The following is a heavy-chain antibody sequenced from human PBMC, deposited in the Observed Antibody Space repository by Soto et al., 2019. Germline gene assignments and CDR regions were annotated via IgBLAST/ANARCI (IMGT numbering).Heavy chain of an antibody. CDR2: TKNKPNSYTT. J-gene: IGHJ2*01. CDR3: ARDETTRTMGHWFFDL. D-gene: IGHD4-17*01. V-gene: IGHV3-72*01. Sequence: EVQLVESGGDLVQPGGSLRLSCAASGFTFSDHYMDWVRQAPGKGLEWIGRTKNKPNSYTTEYAASVKGRFTVSRDDSKXXLYLQMNSLDTEGTAVYYCARDETTRTMGHWFFDLWGRGTLVTVSS. CDR1: GFTFSDHY.